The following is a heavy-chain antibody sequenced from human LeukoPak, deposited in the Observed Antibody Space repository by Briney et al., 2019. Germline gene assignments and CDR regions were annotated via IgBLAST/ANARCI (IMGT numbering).Heavy chain of an antibody. CDR3: ARDADIAARREGAFDI. V-gene: IGHV1-18*01. Sequence: GASVKVSCKASGGTFSSYAISWVRQAPGQGLEWMGWISAYNGNTNYAQKLQGRVTMTTDTSTSTAYMELRSLRSDDTAVYYCARDADIAARREGAFDIWGQGTMVTVSS. J-gene: IGHJ3*02. CDR1: GGTFSSYA. CDR2: ISAYNGNT. D-gene: IGHD6-6*01.